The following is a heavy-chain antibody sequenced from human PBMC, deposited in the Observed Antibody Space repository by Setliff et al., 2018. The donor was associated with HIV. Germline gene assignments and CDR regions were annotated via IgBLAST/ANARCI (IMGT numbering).Heavy chain of an antibody. J-gene: IGHJ3*02. CDR2: IGAAGYPT. V-gene: IGHV3-23*01. D-gene: IGHD3-10*01. Sequence: PGGSLRLSCSASGFSFSNYAMHWVRQAPGKGLEWVSTIGAAGYPTHYAESVKGRFTISKDNSQNALYLQMNSLTDEDTAVYYCAKVFAFGVDGFDIWGQGTMVTVSS. CDR3: AKVFAFGVDGFDI. CDR1: GFSFSNYA.